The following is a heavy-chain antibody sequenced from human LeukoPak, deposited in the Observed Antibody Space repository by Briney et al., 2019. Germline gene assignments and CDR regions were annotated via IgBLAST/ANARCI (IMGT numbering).Heavy chain of an antibody. CDR3: AKDMAYYDSSGPLPY. CDR1: GYTFTGYY. D-gene: IGHD3-22*01. J-gene: IGHJ4*02. V-gene: IGHV1-2*06. CDR2: IHPNSGGT. Sequence: ASVKVSCKASGYTFTGYYMHWVRQAPGQGLEWMGRIHPNSGGTNYAQKFQGRVTMTRDTSISTAYMELSRLRSDDTAVYYCAKDMAYYDSSGPLPYWGQGTLVTVSS.